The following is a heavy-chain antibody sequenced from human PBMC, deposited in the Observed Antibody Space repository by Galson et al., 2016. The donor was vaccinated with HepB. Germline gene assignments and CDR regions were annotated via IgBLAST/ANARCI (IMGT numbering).Heavy chain of an antibody. CDR2: ISNSNSYI. CDR1: GFTFSTYN. Sequence: SLRLSCAASGFTFSTYNMNWVRQAPGKGLEWVSSISNSNSYIYYTDSVKGRFTISRDNAKNSLNLQMNSLRAEDTAVYYCARDFGYCSSTSCYKGGLFYYYGMDVWGQGTTVTVSS. D-gene: IGHD2-2*02. J-gene: IGHJ6*02. CDR3: ARDFGYCSSTSCYKGGLFYYYGMDV. V-gene: IGHV3-21*01.